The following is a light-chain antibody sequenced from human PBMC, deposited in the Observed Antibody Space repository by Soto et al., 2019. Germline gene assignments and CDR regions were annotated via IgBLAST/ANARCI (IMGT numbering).Light chain of an antibody. CDR2: GAS. V-gene: IGKV3-15*01. J-gene: IGKJ1*01. Sequence: EIVMTQSPASLSVSPGERATLSCRASQSVSSNLAWSQQKPGQAPRLLIYGASARATVVPARFSGSGSGTEFTLTISSLQSEDFGVYYCQQYNSWPWTFGQGTKVEIK. CDR1: QSVSSN. CDR3: QQYNSWPWT.